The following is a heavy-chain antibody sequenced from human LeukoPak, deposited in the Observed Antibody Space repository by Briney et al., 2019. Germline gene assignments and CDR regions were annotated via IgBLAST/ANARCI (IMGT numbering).Heavy chain of an antibody. CDR1: GFTFSSNA. V-gene: IGHV3-23*01. Sequence: PVGSLRLSCAASGFTFSSNAMTWVRQAPGKGLEWVSTIRGNGEGTHYADSVTGRFTISRDNSKNTLYLQMNSLRGEDSAIYYCAKGQELDDGVFDSWGQGTLVTVSS. J-gene: IGHJ4*02. D-gene: IGHD1-1*01. CDR2: IRGNGEGT. CDR3: AKGQELDDGVFDS.